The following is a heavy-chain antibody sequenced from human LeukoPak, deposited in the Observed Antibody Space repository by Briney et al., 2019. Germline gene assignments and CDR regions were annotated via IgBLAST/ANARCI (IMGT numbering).Heavy chain of an antibody. Sequence: PSETLSLTCTVSGGSISSYYWSWIRQPPGKGLEWIGYIYYSGSTNYNPSLKSRVTISVDTSKNQFSLKLSSVTAADTAVYYCARGVGPYYNDSSGYNWFDPWGQGTLVTVSS. D-gene: IGHD3-22*01. CDR2: IYYSGST. J-gene: IGHJ5*02. CDR1: GGSISSYY. CDR3: ARGVGPYYNDSSGYNWFDP. V-gene: IGHV4-59*01.